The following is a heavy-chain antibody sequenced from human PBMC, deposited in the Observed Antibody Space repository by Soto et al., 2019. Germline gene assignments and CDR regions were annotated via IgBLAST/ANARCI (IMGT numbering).Heavy chain of an antibody. J-gene: IGHJ4*02. CDR3: ARGVHYDSSGYYYFY. CDR1: GGTFSTYA. V-gene: IGHV1-69*01. Sequence: QVQLVQSGAEVKKPGSSVKVSCKASGGTFSTYAIDWVRQAPGQGLEWMGGIIPLFGTAKYAQNFQGRITSNADESTNTAYMELRSLKSQDTAVYYCARGVHYDSSGYYYFYWGQGTLVTVSS. D-gene: IGHD3-22*01. CDR2: IIPLFGTA.